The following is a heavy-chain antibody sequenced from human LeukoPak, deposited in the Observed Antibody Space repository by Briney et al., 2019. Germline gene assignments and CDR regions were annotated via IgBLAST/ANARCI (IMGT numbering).Heavy chain of an antibody. Sequence: GGSLRLSCAASGFTFSSYWMSWVRQAPGKGLEWVANIKQDGSEKYYVDSVKGRFTISRDNAKNSLYLQMNSLRAEDTAVYYCARGDGYGSGSSRDYWGQGTLVTVSS. V-gene: IGHV3-7*01. CDR3: ARGDGYGSGSSRDY. CDR1: GFTFSSYW. D-gene: IGHD3-10*01. CDR2: IKQDGSEK. J-gene: IGHJ4*02.